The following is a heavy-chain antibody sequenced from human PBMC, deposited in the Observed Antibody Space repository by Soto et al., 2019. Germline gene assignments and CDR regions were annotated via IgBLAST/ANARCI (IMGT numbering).Heavy chain of an antibody. D-gene: IGHD1-1*01. Sequence: PGGSLRLSCVVSGFRFSDYPLNWVRQAPGQGLEWVANINRRGTSTNCVDSVRGRFFTSRDSTRNSLYLNMDSLRVEDTATYYCVRGTPTPGLDIWGRGTTVTVSS. V-gene: IGHV3-7*03. J-gene: IGHJ6*02. CDR1: GFRFSDYP. CDR2: INRRGTST. CDR3: VRGTPTPGLDI.